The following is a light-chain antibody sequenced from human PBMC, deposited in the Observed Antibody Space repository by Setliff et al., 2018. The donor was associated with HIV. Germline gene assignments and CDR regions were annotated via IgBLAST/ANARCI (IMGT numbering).Light chain of an antibody. CDR1: SSDVGGYSY. V-gene: IGLV2-14*01. CDR3: SSYTSSNTSDV. J-gene: IGLJ1*01. Sequence: QSVLTQPASVSGSPGQSITISCTGTSSDVGGYSYVSWYQQHPGKAPKLIIYEVTNRPSGVSNRFSGSKSGNTASLTISGLQAEDEADYYCSSYTSSNTSDVFGAGTKGTVL. CDR2: EVT.